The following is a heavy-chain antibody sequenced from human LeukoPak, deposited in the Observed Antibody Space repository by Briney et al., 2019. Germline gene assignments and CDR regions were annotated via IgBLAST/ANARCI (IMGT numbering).Heavy chain of an antibody. D-gene: IGHD3-16*01. Sequence: GGSLRLSCAATGFSFDDNAMHWVRQAPGKSPEWVSLISGDGVTTYYADSVKGRFTISRDNSKNTLYLQMTSLRAVDTAVYYCARDRVLHYFDYWGQGALVTVSS. V-gene: IGHV3-43*02. CDR2: ISGDGVTT. CDR3: ARDRVLHYFDY. J-gene: IGHJ4*02. CDR1: GFSFDDNA.